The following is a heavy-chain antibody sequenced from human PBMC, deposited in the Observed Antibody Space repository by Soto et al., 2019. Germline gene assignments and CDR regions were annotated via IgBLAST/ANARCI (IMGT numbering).Heavy chain of an antibody. CDR3: ARVRFLEWPPSPVPDY. J-gene: IGHJ4*02. CDR1: GFTFSSYW. Sequence: EVQLVESGGGLVQPGGSLRLSCAASGFTFSSYWMSWVRQAPGKGLEWVANIKQDGSEKYYVDSVKGRFTISRDNANNSLYLQMNSLRAEDTAVYYCARVRFLEWPPSPVPDYWGQGTLVTVSS. D-gene: IGHD3-3*01. CDR2: IKQDGSEK. V-gene: IGHV3-7*04.